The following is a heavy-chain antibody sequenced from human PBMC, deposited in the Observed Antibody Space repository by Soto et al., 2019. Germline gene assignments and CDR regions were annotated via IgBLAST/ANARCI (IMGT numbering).Heavy chain of an antibody. V-gene: IGHV3-30*18. J-gene: IGHJ4*02. CDR2: ISYDGSNK. Sequence: GGSLRLSCAASGFTFSSYGMHWVRQAPGKGLEWVAVISYDGSNKYYADSVKGRFTISRDNSKNTLYLQMNSLRAEDTAVYYCAKDPDIVVVPAAIRLDYWGQGTLVTVSS. CDR3: AKDPDIVVVPAAIRLDY. D-gene: IGHD2-2*01. CDR1: GFTFSSYG.